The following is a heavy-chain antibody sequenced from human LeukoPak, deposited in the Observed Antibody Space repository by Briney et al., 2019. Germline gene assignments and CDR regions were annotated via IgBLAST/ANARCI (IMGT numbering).Heavy chain of an antibody. D-gene: IGHD1-1*01. CDR1: GYTFTSYG. V-gene: IGHV1-18*01. CDR3: ARGQGTGNNYYYYGMDV. CDR2: ISAYNGNT. J-gene: IGHJ6*02. Sequence: ASVKVSCKASGYTFTSYGISWVRQAPGQGLEWMGWISAYNGNTNYAQKLQGRVTITADKSTSTAYMELNSLRSEDTAVYYCARGQGTGNNYYYYGMDVWGQGTTVTVSS.